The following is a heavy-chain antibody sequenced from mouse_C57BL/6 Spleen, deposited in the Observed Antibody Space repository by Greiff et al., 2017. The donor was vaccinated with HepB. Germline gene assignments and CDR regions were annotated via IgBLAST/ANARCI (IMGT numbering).Heavy chain of an antibody. CDR3: ARARITTVVAPGFAY. D-gene: IGHD1-1*01. CDR1: GYTFTDYN. J-gene: IGHJ3*01. CDR2: INPNNGGT. Sequence: VQLKESGPELVKPGASVKIPCKASGYTFTDYNMDWVKQSHGKSLEWIGDINPNNGGTIYNQKFKGKATLTVDKSSSTAYMELRSLTSEDSAVYYCARARITTVVAPGFAYWGQGTLVTVSA. V-gene: IGHV1-18*01.